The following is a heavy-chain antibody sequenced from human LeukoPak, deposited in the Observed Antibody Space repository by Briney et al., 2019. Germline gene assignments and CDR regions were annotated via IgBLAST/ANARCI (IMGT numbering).Heavy chain of an antibody. J-gene: IGHJ4*02. Sequence: GGSLRLSCAASGFTFSSYGMQWVRQAPGKGLELVAFIHYDGSNKYYANSVKGRFTISRGNSKNTLYLHMNSLRAEDTAVYYCAKDPIRGVRPYYFSSWGQGTLVTVSS. V-gene: IGHV3-30*02. CDR1: GFTFSSYG. CDR3: AKDPIRGVRPYYFSS. CDR2: IHYDGSNK. D-gene: IGHD3-10*01.